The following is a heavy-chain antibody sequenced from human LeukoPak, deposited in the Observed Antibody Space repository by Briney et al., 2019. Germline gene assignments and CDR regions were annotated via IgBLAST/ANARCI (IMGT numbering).Heavy chain of an antibody. CDR1: GGSISSSDYY. D-gene: IGHD6-13*01. Sequence: SSETLSLTCTVSGGSISSSDYYWGWIRQPPGKGLEWIGSIYHSGNTYYNSSLKSRVTISVDTSKNQFSLKLTSVTAADTAVYYCAEGAGIAAFDYWGQGTLVTVSS. CDR2: IYHSGNT. V-gene: IGHV4-39*01. J-gene: IGHJ4*02. CDR3: AEGAGIAAFDY.